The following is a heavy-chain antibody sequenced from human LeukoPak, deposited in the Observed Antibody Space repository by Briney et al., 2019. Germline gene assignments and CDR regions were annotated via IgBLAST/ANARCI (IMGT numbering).Heavy chain of an antibody. CDR2: IYYSGST. Sequence: LETLSLTCAVSGDSISLYYWSWIRQPPGKGLEWIGYIYYSGSTNYNPSLKSRVTISLDTSKNQFSLKLSSVTAADTAVYYCATHLLYGSGSYYSYWGQGTLVTVSS. CDR1: GDSISLYY. CDR3: ATHLLYGSGSYYSY. V-gene: IGHV4-59*08. J-gene: IGHJ4*02. D-gene: IGHD3-10*01.